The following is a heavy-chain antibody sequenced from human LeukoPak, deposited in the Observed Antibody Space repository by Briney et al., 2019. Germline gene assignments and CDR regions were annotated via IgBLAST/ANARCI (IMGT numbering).Heavy chain of an antibody. CDR3: ARHEGLYVWGSYRPKRDNWFDP. V-gene: IGHV4-34*12. J-gene: IGHJ5*02. CDR1: GESFNTYY. Sequence: PSETLSLTCAVSGESFNTYYWGWIRQTPGKGLEWIGEIIHSGSTDYNPSLKSRVTISVDTAKNQFSLNLSSVTAADTAVYYCARHEGLYVWGSYRPKRDNWFDPWGQGTLVTVSS. D-gene: IGHD3-16*02. CDR2: IIHSGST.